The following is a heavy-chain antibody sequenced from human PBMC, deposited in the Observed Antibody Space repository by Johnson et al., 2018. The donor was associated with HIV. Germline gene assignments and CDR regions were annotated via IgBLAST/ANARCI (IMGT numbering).Heavy chain of an antibody. CDR3: VREGSSGWYGGGDSLSAFDI. Sequence: MQLVESGGGLVQPGRSLRLSCAASGFRFSNAWMGWVRQAPGKGLEWLGRIKSKTGGGTTYYAAPVKGRFTISRDNSKNTPYLQMNSLRAEDTAVYYCVREGSSGWYGGGDSLSAFDIWGQGTMVTVSS. CDR1: GFRFSNAW. CDR2: IKSKTGGGTT. V-gene: IGHV3-15*01. D-gene: IGHD6-19*01. J-gene: IGHJ3*02.